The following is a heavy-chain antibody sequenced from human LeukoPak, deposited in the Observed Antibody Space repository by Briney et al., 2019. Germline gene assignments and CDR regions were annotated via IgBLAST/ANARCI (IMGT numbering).Heavy chain of an antibody. CDR1: GFTFSSHW. Sequence: GGSLRLSCAASGFTFSSHWMHWVRQAPGKGRVWVSRINSDGSSTGYADSVKGRFTISRDNAKNTLYLQMNSQRAEDTAVYYCARVGGLNWFDPWGQGTLVTVSS. D-gene: IGHD2-15*01. CDR3: ARVGGLNWFDP. CDR2: INSDGSST. J-gene: IGHJ5*02. V-gene: IGHV3-74*01.